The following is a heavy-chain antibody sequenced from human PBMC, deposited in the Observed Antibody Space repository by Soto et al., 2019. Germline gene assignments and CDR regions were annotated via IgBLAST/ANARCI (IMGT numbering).Heavy chain of an antibody. Sequence: NPSETLSLTCTVSGDSFSSYFWSWIRQPPGKGLEWIGYIYYSGSTTYNPSLKSRVTMSIDTSKNQFSLRLSSVTAADTAVYYCVRNLLVASSGWFDPWGQGTLVTVSS. CDR3: VRNLLVASSGWFDP. CDR2: IYYSGST. V-gene: IGHV4-59*01. J-gene: IGHJ5*02. CDR1: GDSFSSYF. D-gene: IGHD2-2*01.